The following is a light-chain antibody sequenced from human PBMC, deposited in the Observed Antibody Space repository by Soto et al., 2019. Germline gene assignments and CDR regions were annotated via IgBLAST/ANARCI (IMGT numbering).Light chain of an antibody. CDR3: SSYAGSNNFPYV. CDR2: EVS. J-gene: IGLJ1*01. CDR1: SSDVGSYNY. V-gene: IGLV2-14*01. Sequence: SVLTQPASVSGSPGQSITISCAGTSSDVGSYNYVSWCQQHPGKAPKLMIYEVSNRPSGVSSRFSGSKSGNTASLTISGLQAEDEADYYCSSYAGSNNFPYVFGTGTKVTVL.